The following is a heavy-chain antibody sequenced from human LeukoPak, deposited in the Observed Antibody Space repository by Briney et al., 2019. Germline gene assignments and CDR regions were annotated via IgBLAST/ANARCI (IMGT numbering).Heavy chain of an antibody. J-gene: IGHJ4*02. V-gene: IGHV3-74*01. CDR3: ASDTYLANFWTGYPQY. CDR2: INSDGTTT. Sequence: GGSLRLSCAASGFSFSNSWMHWVRPAPGKGLVWVSRINSDGTTTYYAGSVKGRFTIARDNAKNTLFLQMNSLRPEDTALYYCASDTYLANFWTGYPQYWGQGTLVTVAS. CDR1: GFSFSNSW. D-gene: IGHD3/OR15-3a*01.